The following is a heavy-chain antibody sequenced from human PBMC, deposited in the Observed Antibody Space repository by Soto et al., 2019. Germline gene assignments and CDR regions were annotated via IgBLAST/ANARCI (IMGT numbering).Heavy chain of an antibody. V-gene: IGHV4-39*01. D-gene: IGHD3-22*01. J-gene: IGHJ4*02. CDR2: IYYSGST. CDR3: ARGRTKYYYDSSIGY. Sequence: SETLSLTCTVSGGSISSSSYYWGWIRQPPGKGLEWIGSIYYSGSTYYNPSLKSRVTISVDTSKNQFSLKLSSVTAADTAVYYCARGRTKYYYDSSIGYWGQGTLVTVSS. CDR1: GGSISSSSYY.